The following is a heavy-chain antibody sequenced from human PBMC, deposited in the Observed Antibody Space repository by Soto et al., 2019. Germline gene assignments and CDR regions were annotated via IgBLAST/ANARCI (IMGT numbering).Heavy chain of an antibody. Sequence: QVQLVQSGAEVKTPGSSVKVSCKASGGTFSSYAISWVRQAPGHGLEWMGGIIPIFGTANYAQKFQGRVTITADESTSTAYMELSSLRSEDTAVYYCAREVAGLDIVVVPAAPGGHDAFDIWGQGTMVTVSS. CDR2: IIPIFGTA. CDR3: AREVAGLDIVVVPAAPGGHDAFDI. D-gene: IGHD2-2*03. V-gene: IGHV1-69*01. J-gene: IGHJ3*02. CDR1: GGTFSSYA.